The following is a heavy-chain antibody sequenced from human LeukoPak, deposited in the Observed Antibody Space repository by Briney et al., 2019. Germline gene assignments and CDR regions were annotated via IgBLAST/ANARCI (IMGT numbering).Heavy chain of an antibody. D-gene: IGHD3-10*01. J-gene: IGHJ6*02. CDR1: GFTFSSCW. CDR2: INSDGSST. CDR3: ARDYGRSRDYGMDV. V-gene: IGHV3-74*01. Sequence: GGSLRLSCAASGFTFSSCWMHWVRQAPGKGLVWVSRINSDGSSTTYADSVKGRFTISRDNAKNTLYLQMNSLRAEDTAVYFCARDYGRSRDYGMDVWGQGTTVTVSS.